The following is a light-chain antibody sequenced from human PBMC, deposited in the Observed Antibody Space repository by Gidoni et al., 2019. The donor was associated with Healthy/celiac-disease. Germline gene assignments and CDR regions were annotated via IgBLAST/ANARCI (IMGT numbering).Light chain of an antibody. CDR2: DAS. Sequence: DIQMTQSPSSLSAFVGDRVTITCQASHDISNYLNWYQQKPGKAPKLLIYDASNLETGVPSRFSGSGSGTDFTFTISSLQPEDIATYYCQQYDNLPLTFGGGTKVEIK. V-gene: IGKV1-33*01. CDR1: HDISNY. J-gene: IGKJ4*01. CDR3: QQYDNLPLT.